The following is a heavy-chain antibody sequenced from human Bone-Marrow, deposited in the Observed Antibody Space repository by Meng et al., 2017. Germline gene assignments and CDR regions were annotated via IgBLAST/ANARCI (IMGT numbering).Heavy chain of an antibody. CDR2: ISYGGSNK. D-gene: IGHD3-22*01. CDR3: ARGRPDYYHSPPTDF. V-gene: IGHV3-30*04. J-gene: IGHJ4*02. CDR1: GFTFSGYA. Sequence: GGSLRLSCAASGFTFSGYAMHWVRQAPGKGLEWVTLISYGGSNKYYANSVKGRFTVSRDNSKNPLYLQMNSLRAEDTAVYYCARGRPDYYHSPPTDFWGQGTLVTVSS.